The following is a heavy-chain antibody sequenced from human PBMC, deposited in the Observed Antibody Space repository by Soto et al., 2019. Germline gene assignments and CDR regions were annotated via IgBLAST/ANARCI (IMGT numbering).Heavy chain of an antibody. V-gene: IGHV3-23*01. Sequence: EVQLLDSGGGFVQPGGSLRLSCSAAGFTFISYGMSWVRQAPVKGLEWVSSISGYDGITQYDVSVKARFTISRNKSKDTLYLQMNSLRAEDTAAYYCAKSYHGSRSDHWGQGTLVTVSS. D-gene: IGHD3-10*01. CDR1: GFTFISYG. J-gene: IGHJ4*02. CDR3: AKSYHGSRSDH. CDR2: ISGYDGIT.